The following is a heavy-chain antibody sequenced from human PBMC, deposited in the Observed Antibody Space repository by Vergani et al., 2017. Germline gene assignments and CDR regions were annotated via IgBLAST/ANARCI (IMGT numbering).Heavy chain of an antibody. J-gene: IGHJ5*02. Sequence: EVQLEESGGGLVLPGRSLRLSCVASGFTSAGYAMHWVRQAPGEGLEGVSGISWNSNSIGYADSVKGRFTITRDNAKNSLYLQMNSLRAEDTALYYCAKDLGTSSGGGWFDPWGPGTL. CDR2: ISWNSNSI. D-gene: IGHD6-6*01. V-gene: IGHV3-9*02. CDR1: GFTSAGYA. CDR3: AKDLGTSSGGGWFDP.